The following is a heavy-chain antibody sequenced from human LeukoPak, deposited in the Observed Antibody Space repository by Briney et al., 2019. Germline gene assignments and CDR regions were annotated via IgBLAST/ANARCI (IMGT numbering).Heavy chain of an antibody. Sequence: ASVKVSCKASGYTFTSYDINWVRQATGQGLEWMGWMNPNSGNTGYAQKFQGRVTITADKSTSTAYMELSSLRSEDTAVYYCARIYSGPGSAFDIWGQGTMVTVSS. CDR3: ARIYSGPGSAFDI. CDR1: GYTFTSYD. V-gene: IGHV1-8*01. J-gene: IGHJ3*02. CDR2: MNPNSGNT. D-gene: IGHD3-10*01.